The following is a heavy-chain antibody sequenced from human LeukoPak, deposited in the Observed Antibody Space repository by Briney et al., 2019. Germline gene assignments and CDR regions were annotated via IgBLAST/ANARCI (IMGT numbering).Heavy chain of an antibody. Sequence: GTSVKVSCKASGFTFTSSAVQWVPQARGQRLEWIGWIVVGSGNTNYAQKFQERVTITRDMSTSTAYMELSSLRSEDTAVYYCAAPYYDFWSGRGHYYYYYMDVWGKGTTVTVSS. V-gene: IGHV1-58*01. CDR2: IVVGSGNT. CDR1: GFTFTSSA. J-gene: IGHJ6*03. D-gene: IGHD3-3*01. CDR3: AAPYYDFWSGRGHYYYYYMDV.